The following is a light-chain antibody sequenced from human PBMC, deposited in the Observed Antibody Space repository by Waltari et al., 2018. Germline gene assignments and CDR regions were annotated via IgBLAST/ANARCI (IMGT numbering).Light chain of an antibody. V-gene: IGKV3D-15*03. CDR3: QQYNNWPPPIT. Sequence: EIVMTQYPATLSVSPGERATLSCRASQSVSSNLAWYQQKPGQAPRLLIYGASIRATDIPARFSGSGSGTEFTLTISILQSEDFAVYYCQQYNNWPPPITFGQGTRLEIK. CDR2: GAS. CDR1: QSVSSN. J-gene: IGKJ5*01.